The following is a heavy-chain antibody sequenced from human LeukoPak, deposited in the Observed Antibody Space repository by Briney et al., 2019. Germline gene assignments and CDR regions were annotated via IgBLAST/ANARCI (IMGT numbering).Heavy chain of an antibody. V-gene: IGHV6-1*01. CDR3: ARERGDSSGYYWSYYFDY. D-gene: IGHD3-22*01. CDR2: TYYRSKWYN. CDR1: GDIVSSNSAA. Sequence: SQTLSLTCAVSGDIVSSNSAAWNWIRQSPSRGLEWLVRTYYRSKWYNDYAVSVKSRITINPDTSKNQFSLQLNSVTPEDTAVYYCARERGDSSGYYWSYYFDYWGQGTLVTVSS. J-gene: IGHJ4*02.